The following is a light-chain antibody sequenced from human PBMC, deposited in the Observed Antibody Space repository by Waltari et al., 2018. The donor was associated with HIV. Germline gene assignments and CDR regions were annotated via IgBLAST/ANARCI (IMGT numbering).Light chain of an antibody. CDR3: QQRSNWPRT. CDR1: QSVSSS. CDR2: DAS. Sequence: EIVLTQSPATRSLSPGERATLSCRASQSVSSSLAWYQQKPDQAPRLLIYDASNRATGIPARFSGSGSGTDFTLTISSLEPEDFAVYYCQQRSNWPRTFGQGTKVEIK. V-gene: IGKV3-11*01. J-gene: IGKJ1*01.